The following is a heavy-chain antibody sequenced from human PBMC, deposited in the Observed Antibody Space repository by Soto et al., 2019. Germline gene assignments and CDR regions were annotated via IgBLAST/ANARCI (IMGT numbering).Heavy chain of an antibody. CDR2: INHSGST. J-gene: IGHJ6*02. CDR1: GGSFIGYY. V-gene: IGHV4-34*01. CDR3: ARGRTVTNYYYYYGMDV. D-gene: IGHD4-17*01. Sequence: SETLSHTCAVYGGSFIGYYWSWIRQPPGKGLEWIGEINHSGSTNYNPSLKSRVTISVDTSKNQFSLKLSSVTAADTAVYYCARGRTVTNYYYYYGMDVWGQGTTVTVSS.